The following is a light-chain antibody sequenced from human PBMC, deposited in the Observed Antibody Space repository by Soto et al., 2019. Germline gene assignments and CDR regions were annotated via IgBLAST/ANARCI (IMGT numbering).Light chain of an antibody. Sequence: QSALTQPASVSGSPGQSITISCTGTSSDVGGYNYVSWYQQPPGKAPKLIIYAVSNRPSGVSNRFSGSKSGNTASLTITGLHADDEGDYYCSAYTVGRTYVFGTGTKLTVL. CDR1: SSDVGGYNY. J-gene: IGLJ1*01. CDR2: AVS. V-gene: IGLV2-14*01. CDR3: SAYTVGRTYV.